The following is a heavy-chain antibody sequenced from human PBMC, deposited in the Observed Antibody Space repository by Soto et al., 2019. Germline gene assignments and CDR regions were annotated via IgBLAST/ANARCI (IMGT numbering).Heavy chain of an antibody. D-gene: IGHD3-3*01. CDR2: IYYSGST. CDR1: GCSLSRYY. Sequence: PSEHLSLTCIVSGCSLSRYYCSWIRQPPGKGLEWIGYIYYSGSTNYNPSLKSRVTISVDTSKNQFSLKLSSVTAADTAVYYCARGGYDFWSGYYPGPLQFDYGGQGTRVTVSS. V-gene: IGHV4-59*12. CDR3: ARGGYDFWSGYYPGPLQFDY. J-gene: IGHJ4*02.